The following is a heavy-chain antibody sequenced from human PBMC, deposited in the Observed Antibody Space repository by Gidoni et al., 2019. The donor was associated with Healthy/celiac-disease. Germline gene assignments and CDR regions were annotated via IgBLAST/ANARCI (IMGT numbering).Heavy chain of an antibody. D-gene: IGHD1-26*01. V-gene: IGHV4-61*01. CDR3: ARAVLRELDP. CDR1: GGSVSSGSYY. Sequence: QVQLQESAQGLVKPSETLSLTCTVSGGSVSSGSYYWSWIRHPPGKVLEWIGYLYYSGSTNYNPSLKSRVTISVDTSKNPFSLKLSSVTAADTAVYYCARAVLRELDPWGQGTLVTVSS. CDR2: LYYSGST. J-gene: IGHJ5*02.